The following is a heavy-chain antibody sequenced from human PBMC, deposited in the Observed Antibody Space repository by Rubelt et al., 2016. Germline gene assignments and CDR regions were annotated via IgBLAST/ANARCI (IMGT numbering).Heavy chain of an antibody. CDR1: GFTFSGSA. D-gene: IGHD6-13*01. CDR2: IRSKANSYAT. V-gene: IGHV3-73*01. J-gene: IGHJ4*02. CDR3: TNRIAGGFY. Sequence: ESGGGLVQPGGSLKLSCAASGFTFSGSAMHWVRQASGKGLEWVGRIRSKANSYATAYAASVKGRFTISRDDSKNTAYLQMNSLKTEDTAVYYCTNRIAGGFYWGQGTLVTVSS.